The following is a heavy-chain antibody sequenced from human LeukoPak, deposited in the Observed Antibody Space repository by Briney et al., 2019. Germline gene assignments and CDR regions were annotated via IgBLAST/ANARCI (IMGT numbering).Heavy chain of an antibody. J-gene: IGHJ6*02. V-gene: IGHV4-39*07. D-gene: IGHD3-10*01. CDR1: GGSISSSSYF. CDR3: ARGSRLWFGELFPYYYYGMDV. CDR2: IYYSGNT. Sequence: PSETLSLTCTVSGGSISSSSYFWGWIRQPPGKGLEWIGSIYYSGNTYYNPSLKSRVTISVDTSKNQFSLKLSSVTAADTAVYYCARGSRLWFGELFPYYYYGMDVWGQGTTVTVSS.